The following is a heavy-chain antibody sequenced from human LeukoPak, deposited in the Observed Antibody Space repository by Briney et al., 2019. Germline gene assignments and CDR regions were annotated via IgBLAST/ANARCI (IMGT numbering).Heavy chain of an antibody. CDR1: GYTLTQLS. CDR3: ATGSFSSWPNWFDP. D-gene: IGHD6-13*01. J-gene: IGHJ5*02. Sequence: ASVKVSCKVSGYTLTQLSMHWVRQAPGKGLEWRGGFDSEDGETIYAQKFQGRVTMTEDTSTDTAYMELSSLRSEDTAVYYCATGSFSSWPNWFDPWGQGTLVTVSS. CDR2: FDSEDGET. V-gene: IGHV1-24*01.